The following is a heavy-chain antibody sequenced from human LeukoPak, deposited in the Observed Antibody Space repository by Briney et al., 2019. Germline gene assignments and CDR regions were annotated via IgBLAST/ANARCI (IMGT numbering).Heavy chain of an antibody. V-gene: IGHV4-59*12. CDR2: IYYSGST. Sequence: SETLSLTCTVSGGSISSYYWSWIRQPPGKGLEWIGYIYYSGSTTYNPSLKSRVTISVDTSKNQFSLKLSSVTAADTAVYYCARVRRDYYDSSGYPSYYYFDYWGQGTLVTVSS. CDR3: ARVRRDYYDSSGYPSYYYFDY. D-gene: IGHD3-22*01. J-gene: IGHJ4*02. CDR1: GGSISSYY.